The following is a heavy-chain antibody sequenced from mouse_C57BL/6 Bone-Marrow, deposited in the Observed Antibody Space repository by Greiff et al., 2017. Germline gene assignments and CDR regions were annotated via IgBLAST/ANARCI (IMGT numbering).Heavy chain of an antibody. CDR2: IVPENGDT. CDR3: TGRYFDV. CDR1: GFNIKDDY. J-gene: IGHJ1*03. Sequence: EVQLQQSGAELVRPGASVKLSCTASGFNIKDDYMHWVKQRPEQGLEWIGWIVPENGDTEYASKFQGKATIAEDTSSNTAYLQRSSLTCENTAIYYCTGRYFDVWGTGTTVTVSS. V-gene: IGHV14-4*01.